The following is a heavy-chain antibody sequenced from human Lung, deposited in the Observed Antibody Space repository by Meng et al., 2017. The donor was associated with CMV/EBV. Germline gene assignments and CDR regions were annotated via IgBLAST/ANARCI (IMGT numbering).Heavy chain of an antibody. V-gene: IGHV3-74*03. CDR3: VRDLVGNRDS. CDR1: GFTFSDYW. J-gene: IGHJ5*01. CDR2: IDTYGTVT. Sequence: EVQLVESGGGLVRPGXPLRLSCADSGFTFSDYWMHWVRQAPGEGPVWVSRIDTYGTVTSYAESVRGRFTISRDNSKKTLYLQMNDLRAGDSGVYYCVRDLVGNRDSWGHGTLVTVSS. D-gene: IGHD1-14*01.